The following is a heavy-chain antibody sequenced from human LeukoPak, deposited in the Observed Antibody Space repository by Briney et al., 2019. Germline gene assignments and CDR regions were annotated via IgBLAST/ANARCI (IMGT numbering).Heavy chain of an antibody. CDR2: ISWNSGSI. Sequence: PGGSLRLSCAASGFTFDDYAMHWVRQAPGKGLEWVSGISWNSGSIGYADSVKGRFTISRDNAKNSLYLQMNSLRAEDTALYYCAKDIRAGLNAFGIWGQGTMVTVSS. D-gene: IGHD3/OR15-3a*01. CDR3: AKDIRAGLNAFGI. CDR1: GFTFDDYA. V-gene: IGHV3-9*01. J-gene: IGHJ3*02.